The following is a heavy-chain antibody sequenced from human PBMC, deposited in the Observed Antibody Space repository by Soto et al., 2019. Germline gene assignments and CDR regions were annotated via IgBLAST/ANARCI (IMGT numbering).Heavy chain of an antibody. CDR1: GFTFSNYP. CDR3: ASDWFYMDV. J-gene: IGHJ6*03. CDR2: SSGDSGTI. V-gene: IGHV3-48*01. D-gene: IGHD3-9*01. Sequence: PGGSLRLSCAASGFTFSNYPMNWVRQAPGKGLEWISYSSGDSGTIYYADSVKGRFSISRDNAKNSLFLQMNSLRVEDTAVYYCASDWFYMDVWGKGTSVTSP.